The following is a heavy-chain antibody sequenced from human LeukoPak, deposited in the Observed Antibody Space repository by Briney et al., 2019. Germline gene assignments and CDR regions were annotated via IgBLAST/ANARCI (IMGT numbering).Heavy chain of an antibody. D-gene: IGHD2-2*02. CDR2: IWYDGSNK. Sequence: GGSLRLSCAASGFTFSSYTVNWIRQAPGKGLEWVAVIWYDGSNKYYADSVKGRFTISRDNSKNTLYLQMNSLRAEDTAVYYCARRIGYCSSTSCYTFDYWGQGTLVTVSS. CDR1: GFTFSSYT. J-gene: IGHJ4*02. CDR3: ARRIGYCSSTSCYTFDY. V-gene: IGHV3-33*08.